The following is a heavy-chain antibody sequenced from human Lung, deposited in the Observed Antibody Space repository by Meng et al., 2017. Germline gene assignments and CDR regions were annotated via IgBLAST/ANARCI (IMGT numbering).Heavy chain of an antibody. CDR3: ARGPTTMAHDFDY. CDR2: INHSGST. J-gene: IGHJ4*02. V-gene: IGHV4-34*01. D-gene: IGHD4-11*01. Sequence: VQLHQWAPGLLTPSSTLPPPCVFSGGSFSDYYWSWIRQPPGKGLEWIGEINHSGSTNYNPSLESRATISVDTSQNNLSLKLSSVTAADSAVYYCARGPTTMAHDFDYWGQGTLVTVSS. CDR1: GGSFSDYY.